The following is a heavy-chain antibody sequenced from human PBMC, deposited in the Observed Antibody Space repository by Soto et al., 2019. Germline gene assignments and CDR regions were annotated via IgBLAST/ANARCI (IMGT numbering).Heavy chain of an antibody. D-gene: IGHD6-25*01. Sequence: PGESLKISCKGSGYSFTSYWIAWVRQMPGKGLEWMGIIYLSDSDTRYSPSFHGRVTISADKSISTAYLQWSSLKASDTAMYYCARYSSGWPYYFDYQGQGTVGTVSS. J-gene: IGHJ4*02. V-gene: IGHV5-51*01. CDR2: IYLSDSDT. CDR3: ARYSSGWPYYFDY. CDR1: GYSFTSYW.